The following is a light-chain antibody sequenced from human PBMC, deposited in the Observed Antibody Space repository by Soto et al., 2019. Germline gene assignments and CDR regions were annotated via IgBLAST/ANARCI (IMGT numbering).Light chain of an antibody. Sequence: QSALTQPASVSGSPGQSITISCTGTSSDVGAYKYVSWYQQHPGKAPKLMLYEVNNRPSGVSNRFSGSKSGNTASLTISGLQAEDEADYYCGSYTSGSTQYGFGTGTKLTVL. J-gene: IGLJ1*01. CDR2: EVN. CDR1: SSDVGAYKY. V-gene: IGLV2-14*01. CDR3: GSYTSGSTQYG.